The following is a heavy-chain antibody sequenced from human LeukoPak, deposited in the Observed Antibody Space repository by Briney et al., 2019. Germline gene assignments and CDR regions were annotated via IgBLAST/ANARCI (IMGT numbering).Heavy chain of an antibody. CDR1: GYTFTSCD. V-gene: IGHV1-8*01. CDR2: MNPYSGNT. D-gene: IGHD1-7*01. CDR3: AREHNWDYVGDRRFDP. Sequence: ASVKVSCKASGYTFTSCDINWVRQATGHGLEWMGWMNPYSGNTGYAQKFQGRVTMTRNTSISTAYMELSSLTSEDTAVYYCAREHNWDYVGDRRFDPWGQGTLVTVSS. J-gene: IGHJ5*02.